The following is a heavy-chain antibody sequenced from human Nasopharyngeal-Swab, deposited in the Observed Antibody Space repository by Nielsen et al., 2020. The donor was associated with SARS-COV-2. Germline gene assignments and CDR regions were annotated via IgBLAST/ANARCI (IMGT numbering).Heavy chain of an antibody. D-gene: IGHD3-9*01. J-gene: IGHJ4*02. CDR3: ARLGRYYDTLSGYARHFDY. CDR2: IDNSGTT. V-gene: IGHV4-30-4*01. Sequence: WIRQPPGKGLEWIGYIDNSGTTDHNPSLKSRVTISVDTSKNQFSLKVNSVTAADTAVHYCARLGRYYDTLSGYARHFDYWGQGILVTVSS.